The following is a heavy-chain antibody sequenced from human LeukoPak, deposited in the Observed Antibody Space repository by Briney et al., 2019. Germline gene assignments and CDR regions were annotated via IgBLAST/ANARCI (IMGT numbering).Heavy chain of an antibody. J-gene: IGHJ6*03. CDR2: ISGDSNYI. CDR1: GFTFSRYS. D-gene: IGHD5-12*01. CDR3: ARDMVATYYYYMDV. Sequence: PGGSLRLSCAASGFTFSRYSMSWVRQAPGKGLEWVSSISGDSNYIYYADSVEGRFTISRDNAKNSLYLQMNSLRAEDTAVYYCARDMVATYYYYMDVWGKGTTVTVSS. V-gene: IGHV3-21*01.